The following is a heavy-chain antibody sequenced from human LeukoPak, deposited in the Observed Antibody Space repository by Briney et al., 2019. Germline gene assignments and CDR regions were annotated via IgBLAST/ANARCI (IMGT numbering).Heavy chain of an antibody. Sequence: GGSLRLSCAASGFTFSSYWMSWVRQTPGKGLEWVANIKQDGSEKYYVDSVKGRFTISRDNAKNSLYLQMNSLRAEDTAVYYCARDLSGSYSNYWGQGTLVTVSS. V-gene: IGHV3-7*01. D-gene: IGHD1-26*01. CDR3: ARDLSGSYSNY. CDR1: GFTFSSYW. J-gene: IGHJ4*02. CDR2: IKQDGSEK.